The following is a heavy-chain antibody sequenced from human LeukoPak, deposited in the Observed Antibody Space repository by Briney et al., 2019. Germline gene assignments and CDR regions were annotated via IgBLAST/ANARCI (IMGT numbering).Heavy chain of an antibody. D-gene: IGHD3-22*01. CDR1: GFTFSSYW. Sequence: GGSLRLSCAASGFTFSSYWMSWVRQAPGKGLEWVANIKQDGSEKYYVDSVKGRFTISRDNAKNSLYLQMNSLRAEDTAVYYCARGSSYYDSSGYSTFDYWGQETLVTVSS. CDR3: ARGSSYYDSSGYSTFDY. J-gene: IGHJ4*02. CDR2: IKQDGSEK. V-gene: IGHV3-7*01.